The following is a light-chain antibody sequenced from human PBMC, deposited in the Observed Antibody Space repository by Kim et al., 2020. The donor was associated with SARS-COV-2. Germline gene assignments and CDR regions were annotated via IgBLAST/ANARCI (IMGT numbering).Light chain of an antibody. J-gene: IGKJ1*01. Sequence: VSPGERATLSCRASQSVSSNLAWYQQKPGQAPRLLIYGASTRATGIPARFSGSGSGTEFTLTISSLQSEDFAVYYCQQYNNWPVGFGQGTKVEIK. CDR3: QQYNNWPVG. CDR2: GAS. CDR1: QSVSSN. V-gene: IGKV3-15*01.